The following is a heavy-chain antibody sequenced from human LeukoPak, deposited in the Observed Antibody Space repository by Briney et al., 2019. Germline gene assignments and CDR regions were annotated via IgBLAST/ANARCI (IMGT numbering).Heavy chain of an antibody. CDR2: IYPGDSDT. Sequence: GESLKISCKGSGYSFTSYWIGWVRQMPGKGLEWMGIIYPGDSDTRYSPSFQGQVTISADKSISTAYLQWSSLKASDTAMYYCARSIIWIGELWGAFDIWGQGTMVTVSS. D-gene: IGHD3-10*01. V-gene: IGHV5-51*01. CDR3: ARSIIWIGELWGAFDI. CDR1: GYSFTSYW. J-gene: IGHJ3*02.